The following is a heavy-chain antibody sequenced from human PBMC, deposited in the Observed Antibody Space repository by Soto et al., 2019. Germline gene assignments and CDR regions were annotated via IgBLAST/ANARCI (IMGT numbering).Heavy chain of an antibody. CDR1: GFTFSDYY. CDR2: ISSSSSYT. V-gene: IGHV3-11*05. Sequence: QVQLVESGGGLVKPGGSLRLSCAASGFTFSDYYMSWIRQAPGKGLEWVSYISSSSSYTNYADSVKGRFTISRDNAKNSLYLQMNSLRAEDTAVYYCARDHHRYSGYDYVDYWGREPWSPSPQ. J-gene: IGHJ4*02. CDR3: ARDHHRYSGYDYVDY. D-gene: IGHD5-12*01.